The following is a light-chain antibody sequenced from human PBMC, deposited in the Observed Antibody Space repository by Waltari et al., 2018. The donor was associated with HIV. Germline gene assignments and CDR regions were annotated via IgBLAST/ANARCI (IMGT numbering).Light chain of an antibody. V-gene: IGLV3-1*01. CDR1: NLGTTY. J-gene: IGLJ2*01. CDR2: QDN. CDR3: QAWDSNTAV. Sequence: SYELTQPPSVSVSPGQPASITCSGDNLGTTYACWYQQKPGQSPLLVIYQDNKRPSGIPERFSGSNSGNTATLTITGAQAMDEADYYCQAWDSNTAVFGGGTKSTVL.